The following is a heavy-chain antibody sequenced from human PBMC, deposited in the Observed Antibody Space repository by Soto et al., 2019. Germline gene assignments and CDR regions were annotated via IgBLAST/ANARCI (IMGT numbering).Heavy chain of an antibody. J-gene: IGHJ6*02. CDR1: GYTFTGYY. Sequence: QVQLVQSGAEVRKPGASVKVSCKASGYTFTGYYMNWVRQAPGQGLEWMGWINPNSGGTNYAQKFQGWVTMTRDTSISTAYMELSRLRSDDTAVYYCARADGSSAGDYYYYGMDVWGQGTTVTVSS. V-gene: IGHV1-2*04. CDR3: ARADGSSAGDYYYYGMDV. D-gene: IGHD6-6*01. CDR2: INPNSGGT.